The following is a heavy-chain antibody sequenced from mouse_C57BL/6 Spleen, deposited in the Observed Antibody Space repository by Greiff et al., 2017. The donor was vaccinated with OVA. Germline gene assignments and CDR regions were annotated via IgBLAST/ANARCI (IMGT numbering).Heavy chain of an antibody. V-gene: IGHV5-12*01. Sequence: EVMLVESGGGLVQPGGSLKLSCAASGFTFSDYYMYWVRQTPEKRLEWVAYISNGGGSTYYPDTVKGRFTISRDNAKNTLYLQMSRLKSEDTAMYYCARQGLYDGFDYWGKGTTLTVSS. CDR2: ISNGGGST. J-gene: IGHJ2*01. CDR3: ARQGLYDGFDY. CDR1: GFTFSDYY. D-gene: IGHD2-3*01.